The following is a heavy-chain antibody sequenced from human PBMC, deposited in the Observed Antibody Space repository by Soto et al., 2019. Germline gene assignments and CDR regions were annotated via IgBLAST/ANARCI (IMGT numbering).Heavy chain of an antibody. V-gene: IGHV3-74*01. J-gene: IGHJ3*02. CDR3: ARGGAAWRGYAMDI. D-gene: IGHD1-26*01. Sequence: EVQLVESGGGSVQPGESLRVSCEAFGFTFENQWMHWVRQIPGKGLVWVARINGYGTRTNYADFAKGRFTISRDNTQNILYFQLNSLRVEDTGVYHCARGGAAWRGYAMDIWGPGTTVAVSP. CDR1: GFTFENQW. CDR2: INGYGTRT.